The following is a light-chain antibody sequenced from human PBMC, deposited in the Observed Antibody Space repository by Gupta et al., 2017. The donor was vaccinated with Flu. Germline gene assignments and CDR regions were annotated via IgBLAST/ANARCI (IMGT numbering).Light chain of an antibody. CDR1: TGITVHNYR. CDR2: YKSDSDK. J-gene: IGLJ3*02. Sequence: QAVLTQPPSLSASPGASASPTCTLRTGITVHNYRIYWYQQKPGSPPQYLLRYKSDSDKQQGSGVPSRFAGSKDASANAGILLISGLQSEDEADYYCMIWHSSAWVFGGGTRLTVL. V-gene: IGLV5-45*02. CDR3: MIWHSSAWV.